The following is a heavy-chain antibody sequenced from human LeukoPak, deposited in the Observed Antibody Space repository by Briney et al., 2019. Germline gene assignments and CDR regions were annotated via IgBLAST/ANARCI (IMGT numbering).Heavy chain of an antibody. CDR3: ARGRVAYSAYYFDY. Sequence: SETLSLTCTVSGDSITNYFWSWIRQPPGKGLEWIGYIYYTGNSNYKPSLKSRVTISVDTSTNQFSLRLRSVTAADTAVYYCARGRVAYSAYYFDYWGRGTLVTVSS. CDR2: IYYTGNS. V-gene: IGHV4-59*01. CDR1: GDSITNYF. J-gene: IGHJ4*02. D-gene: IGHD2-15*01.